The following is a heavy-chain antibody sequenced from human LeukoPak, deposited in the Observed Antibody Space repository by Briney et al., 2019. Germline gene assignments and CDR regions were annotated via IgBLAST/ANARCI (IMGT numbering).Heavy chain of an antibody. J-gene: IGHJ4*02. CDR2: IFYSGST. D-gene: IGHD3-10*01. Sequence: SETLSLTCTVSGGSIDNYYWSWIRQPPGKGLEWIGYIFYSGSTKDNPSLERRVTISVDRSRNHFSLKLRSVTAADTAVYYCARVAQPLWFGELLGPFDYWGQGTLVTVSS. V-gene: IGHV4-59*01. CDR1: GGSIDNYY. CDR3: ARVAQPLWFGELLGPFDY.